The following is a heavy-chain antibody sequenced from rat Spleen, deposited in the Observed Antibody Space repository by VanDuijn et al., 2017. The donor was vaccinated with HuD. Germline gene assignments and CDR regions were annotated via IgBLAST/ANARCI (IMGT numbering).Heavy chain of an antibody. CDR1: GFTFSNYD. J-gene: IGHJ2*01. CDR3: TADGDF. V-gene: IGHV5-20*01. CDR2: ISYDGSRI. Sequence: EVRLVGSGGGLVQPGRSMKLSCTASGFTFSNYDMAWVRQAPTKGLEWVASISYDGSRIYYRDSVKGRFTISRDNAKSTLYLQIDSLRSEDTATYYCTADGDFWGQGVMVTVSS.